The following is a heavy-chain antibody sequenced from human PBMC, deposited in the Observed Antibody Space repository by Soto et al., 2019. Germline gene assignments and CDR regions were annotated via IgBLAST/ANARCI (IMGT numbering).Heavy chain of an antibody. CDR3: ARGANSPLWEPPAMFRFDY. V-gene: IGHV3-33*01. CDR1: GFSFGTYG. D-gene: IGHD2-2*01. CDR2: IWYDGSNE. Sequence: QVQLVESGGGVVQPGRSLRLSCTASGFSFGTYGMHWVRQAPGKGLEWVAVIWYDGSNEYYADSVKGRFTMSRDNSKNTLYLQMNSLIAEDTALYYCARGANSPLWEPPAMFRFDYWGQGSLVTVSS. J-gene: IGHJ4*02.